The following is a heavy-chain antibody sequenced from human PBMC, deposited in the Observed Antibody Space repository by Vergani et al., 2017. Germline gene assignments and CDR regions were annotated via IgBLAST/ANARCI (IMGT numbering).Heavy chain of an antibody. V-gene: IGHV3-23*04. CDR1: GFTFDDYA. CDR2: ISGSGGST. CDR3: AKDHCSGGSCYFDY. D-gene: IGHD2-15*01. Sequence: EVQLVESGGGLVQPGRSLRLSCAASGFTFDDYAMHWVRQAPGKGLEWVSAISGSGGSTYYADSVKGRFTISRDNSKNTLYLQMNSLRAEDTAVYYCAKDHCSGGSCYFDYWGQGTLVTVSS. J-gene: IGHJ4*02.